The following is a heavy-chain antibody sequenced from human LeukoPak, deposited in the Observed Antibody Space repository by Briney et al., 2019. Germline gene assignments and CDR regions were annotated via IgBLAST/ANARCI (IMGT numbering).Heavy chain of an antibody. D-gene: IGHD5-12*01. J-gene: IGHJ4*02. V-gene: IGHV4-34*01. CDR3: ASRIVPSSDFDY. Sequence: SETLSLTCAVYGGSFSGYYWSWIRQPPGKGLEWIGEINHSGSTNYNPSLTSRVTISVDTSKNQFSLKLSSVTVADTAVYYCASRIVPSSDFDYWGQGTLVTVSS. CDR1: GGSFSGYY. CDR2: INHSGST.